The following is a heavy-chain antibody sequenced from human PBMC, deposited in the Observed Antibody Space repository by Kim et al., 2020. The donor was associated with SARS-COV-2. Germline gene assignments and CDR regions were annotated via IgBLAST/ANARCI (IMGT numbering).Heavy chain of an antibody. V-gene: IGHV1-2*06. CDR1: GYTFTGYY. Sequence: ASVKVSCKASGYTFTGYYMHWVRQAPGQGLEWMGRINPNSGGTNYAQKFQGRVTMTRDTSISTAYMELSRLRSDDTAVYYCARYYNIVVVPAAIWKGNYWYFDLWGRGTLVTVSS. CDR2: INPNSGGT. J-gene: IGHJ2*01. CDR3: ARYYNIVVVPAAIWKGNYWYFDL. D-gene: IGHD2-2*02.